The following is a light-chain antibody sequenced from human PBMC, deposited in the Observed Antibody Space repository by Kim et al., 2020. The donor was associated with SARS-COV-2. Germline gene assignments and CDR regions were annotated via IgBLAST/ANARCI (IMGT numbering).Light chain of an antibody. CDR1: QSFTNSD. CDR2: GTS. Sequence: KTYQSFTNSDLAWYQQKPGQAPRLLIYGTSNRATGIPDRFSGSGSGTDFTLTINRLEPEDSAVYFCQQYVETPITFGQGTRLEIK. CDR3: QQYVETPIT. J-gene: IGKJ5*01. V-gene: IGKV3-20*01.